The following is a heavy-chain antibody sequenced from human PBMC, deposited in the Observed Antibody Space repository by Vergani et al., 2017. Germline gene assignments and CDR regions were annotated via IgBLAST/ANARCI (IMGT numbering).Heavy chain of an antibody. Sequence: EVQLVESGGVVVQPGGSLRLSCAASGFTFDDYTMHWVRQAPGKGLEWVSLISWDGGSTYYADSVKGRFTISRDNSKNSLYLQMNSLRTEDTVLYYCAKDIRGYFSTNYYYGMDVWGQGTTVTVSS. V-gene: IGHV3-43*01. D-gene: IGHD5-18*01. CDR2: ISWDGGST. J-gene: IGHJ6*02. CDR3: AKDIRGYFSTNYYYGMDV. CDR1: GFTFDDYT.